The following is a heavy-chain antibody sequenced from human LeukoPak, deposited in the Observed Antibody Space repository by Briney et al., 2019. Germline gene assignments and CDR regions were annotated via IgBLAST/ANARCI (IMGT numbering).Heavy chain of an antibody. D-gene: IGHD3-10*01. V-gene: IGHV3-20*01. CDR1: GFTFDDYG. CDR3: ARDGGYGSGSYNLHYWYFDL. CDR2: INWNGGST. J-gene: IGHJ2*01. Sequence: PGGSLRLSCAASGFTFDDYGMSWVRQAPGKGLEWVSGINWNGGSTGYADSVKGRFTISRDNAKNSLYLQMNSLRAEDTALYHCARDGGYGSGSYNLHYWYFDLWGRSNLVTVSS.